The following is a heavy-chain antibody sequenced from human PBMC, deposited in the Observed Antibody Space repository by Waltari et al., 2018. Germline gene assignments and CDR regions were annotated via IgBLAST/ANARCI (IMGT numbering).Heavy chain of an antibody. D-gene: IGHD6-6*01. J-gene: IGHJ4*02. CDR2: ISSSSSYI. CDR3: ARDYHSSSPGFSDY. V-gene: IGHV3-21*03. CDR1: GFTFRSYS. Sequence: EVQLVESGGGLVKPGGSLRLSCAASGFTFRSYSMNWVRPAPGKGLEWVSSISSSSSYIYYADSVKGRFTISRDNAKNSLYLQMNSLRAEDTAVYYCARDYHSSSPGFSDYWGQGTLVTVSS.